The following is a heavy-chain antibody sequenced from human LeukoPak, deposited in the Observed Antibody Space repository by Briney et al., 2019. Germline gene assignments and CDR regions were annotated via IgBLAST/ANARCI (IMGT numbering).Heavy chain of an antibody. V-gene: IGHV5-51*01. D-gene: IGHD5-18*01. CDR1: GYRFTNYW. CDR2: IFPGDSDT. Sequence: GESLKISCKGSGYRFTNYWIGWVRQMPGKGLEWMGMIFPGDSDTRYSPSFQGQVTISADKSISTAYLQWSSLRASDTAMYYCAAGYSFGHFDYWAREPWSPSPQ. J-gene: IGHJ4*02. CDR3: AAGYSFGHFDY.